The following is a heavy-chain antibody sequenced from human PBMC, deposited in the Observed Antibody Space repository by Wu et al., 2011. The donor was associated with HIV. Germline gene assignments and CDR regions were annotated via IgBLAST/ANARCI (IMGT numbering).Heavy chain of an antibody. CDR2: INPSGGST. J-gene: IGHJ6*03. CDR3: ARGGYSYGYLDYYYMDV. V-gene: IGHV1-46*04. Sequence: GGEVEEDLGSHVKVTVRKASGYTFTNYYMHWVRQAPGQGLEWMGIINPSGGSTNYAQKLQGRVTMTRDTSTSTVYMELSSLRSEDTAVYYCARGGYSYGYLDYYYMDVWGKGTTVTVS. CDR1: GYTFTNYY. D-gene: IGHD5-18*01.